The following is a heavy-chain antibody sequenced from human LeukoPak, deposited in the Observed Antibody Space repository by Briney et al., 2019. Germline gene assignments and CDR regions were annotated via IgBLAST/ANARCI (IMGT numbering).Heavy chain of an antibody. D-gene: IGHD4-23*01. Sequence: PSETLSLTCTASGGSISSFYWSWIRQPPGKGLEWIGYIYYSGSTNYNPSLKSRVTISVDTSKNQFSLKLSSVTAADTAVYYCARPDYGGSLIPTDAFDIWGQGTMVTVSS. V-gene: IGHV4-59*01. CDR2: IYYSGST. J-gene: IGHJ3*02. CDR1: GGSISSFY. CDR3: ARPDYGGSLIPTDAFDI.